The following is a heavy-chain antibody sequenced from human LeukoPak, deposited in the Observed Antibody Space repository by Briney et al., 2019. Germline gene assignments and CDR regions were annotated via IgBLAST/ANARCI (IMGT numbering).Heavy chain of an antibody. V-gene: IGHV4-34*01. CDR2: INHSGST. J-gene: IGHJ4*02. CDR1: GGSFSGYY. Sequence: SETLSFTCAVYGGSFSGYYWSWIRQPPGKGLEWIGEINHSGSTNYNPSLKSRVTISVDTSKNQFSLKLSSVTAADTAVYYCARRITYFDYWGQGTLVTVSS. CDR3: ARRITYFDY.